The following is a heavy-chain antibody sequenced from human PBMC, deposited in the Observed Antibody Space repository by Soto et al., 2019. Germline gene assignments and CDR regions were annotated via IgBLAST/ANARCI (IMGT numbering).Heavy chain of an antibody. V-gene: IGHV4-59*01. J-gene: IGHJ5*02. CDR1: GGSISSYY. CDR2: IYYSGST. D-gene: IGHD6-13*01. CDR3: ARGVAAAGNFWFDP. Sequence: SATLSLTCTVSGGSISSYYWSWIRQPPGKGLEWIGYIYYSGSTNYNPSLKSRVTISVDTSKNQFSLKLSSVTAADTAVYYCARGVAAAGNFWFDPWGQGTLVTVSS.